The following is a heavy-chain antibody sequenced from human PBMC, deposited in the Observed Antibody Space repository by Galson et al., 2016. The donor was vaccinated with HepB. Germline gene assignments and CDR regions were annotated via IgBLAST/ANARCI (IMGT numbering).Heavy chain of an antibody. V-gene: IGHV3-30*18. D-gene: IGHD4-17*01. Sequence: SLRLSCAGSGFTFSHAWLNWVRPAPGKGLEWVAVISYDGSNKYYADSVKGRFTISRDNSKNTLYLQMNSLRAEDTAVYYCAKTVRMTTVTGFDYWGQGTLVTVSS. CDR2: ISYDGSNK. CDR1: GFTFSHAW. CDR3: AKTVRMTTVTGFDY. J-gene: IGHJ4*02.